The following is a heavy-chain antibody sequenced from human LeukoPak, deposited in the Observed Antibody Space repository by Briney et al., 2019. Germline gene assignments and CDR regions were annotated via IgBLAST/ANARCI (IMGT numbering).Heavy chain of an antibody. J-gene: IGHJ6*03. Sequence: GGSLRLSCAASGFTFSRYWMHWVCQAPGKGLVWVSRIDSDGSITSHADSVKGRFTISRDNAKNTLYLQMNSLRAEDTAVYYCARASLYYYDYMDVWGKGTTVTVSS. V-gene: IGHV3-74*01. CDR3: ARASLYYYDYMDV. CDR1: GFTFSRYW. CDR2: IDSDGSIT.